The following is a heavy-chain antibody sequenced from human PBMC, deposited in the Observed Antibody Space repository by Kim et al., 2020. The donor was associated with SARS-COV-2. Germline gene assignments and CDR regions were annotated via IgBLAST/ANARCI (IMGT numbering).Heavy chain of an antibody. CDR2: ISAYNGNT. CDR3: ASGLSARVAAAGTGAFDT. V-gene: IGHV1-18*01. D-gene: IGHD6-13*01. J-gene: IGHJ3*02. Sequence: ASVKVSCKASGYTFTSYGISWVRQAPGQGLEWMGWISAYNGNTNYAQKLQGRVTLTTDTSTSTAYMELRSLRSDDTAVYYCASGLSARVAAAGTGAFDTWGQGTMVTVSS. CDR1: GYTFTSYG.